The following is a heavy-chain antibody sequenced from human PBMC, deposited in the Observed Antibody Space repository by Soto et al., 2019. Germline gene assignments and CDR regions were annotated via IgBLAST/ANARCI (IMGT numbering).Heavy chain of an antibody. CDR2: ISAYNGNT. V-gene: IGHV1-18*01. CDR3: ASTIAYCGGDCYSGAFDI. CDR1: GYTFTSYG. D-gene: IGHD2-21*02. Sequence: VASVKVSCKASGYTFTSYGISWVRQAPGQGLEWMGWISAYNGNTNYAQKLQGRVTMTTDTSTSTAYMELRSLRSDDTAVYYCASTIAYCGGDCYSGAFDIWGQGTMVTVSS. J-gene: IGHJ3*02.